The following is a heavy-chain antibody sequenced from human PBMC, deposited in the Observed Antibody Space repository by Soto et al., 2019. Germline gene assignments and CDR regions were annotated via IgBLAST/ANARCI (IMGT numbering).Heavy chain of an antibody. J-gene: IGHJ6*02. CDR2: IMPIFCKA. CDR1: GGTFSSYA. CDR3: AHPIAGRGDTASELHPRYYYGMDV. Sequence: SVKVSCKASGGTFSSYAISWVRQAPGQGLEWMGGIMPIFCKANYAQKLQGRVTITADKSQSTDHIELSGVSSEDPGVCCCAHPIAGRGDTASELHPRYYYGMDVWGQGTTVTVPS. D-gene: IGHD3-10*01. V-gene: IGHV1-69*06.